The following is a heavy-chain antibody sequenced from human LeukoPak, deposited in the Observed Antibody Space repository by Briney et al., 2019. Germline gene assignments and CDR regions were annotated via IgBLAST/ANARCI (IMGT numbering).Heavy chain of an antibody. J-gene: IGHJ6*02. CDR3: AREGGGHYGMDV. CDR1: GFTFSTYT. CDR2: ISDNGGRT. Sequence: GGSLRLSCAASGFTFSTYTMAWVRQAPGGGLEWVSGISDNGGRTYYADSVKGRFAISRDDSKSTLYLQMNSLRAEDTAVYYCAREGGGHYGMDVWGQGTTVTVSS. V-gene: IGHV3-23*01. D-gene: IGHD2-15*01.